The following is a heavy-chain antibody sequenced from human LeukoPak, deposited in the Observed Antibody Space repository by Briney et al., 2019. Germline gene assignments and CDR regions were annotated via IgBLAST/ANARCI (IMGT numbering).Heavy chain of an antibody. Sequence: PSETLSLTCTVSGGSISSSSYYWGWIRQPPGKGLEWIGSIYYSGSTYYNPSLKSRVTISVDTSKNQFSLKLSSVTAADTAVYYCARLGVRTRRPPYFQHWGQGTLVTVSS. CDR1: GGSISSSSYY. J-gene: IGHJ1*01. CDR2: IYYSGST. CDR3: ARLGVRTRRPPYFQH. V-gene: IGHV4-39*01. D-gene: IGHD3-10*01.